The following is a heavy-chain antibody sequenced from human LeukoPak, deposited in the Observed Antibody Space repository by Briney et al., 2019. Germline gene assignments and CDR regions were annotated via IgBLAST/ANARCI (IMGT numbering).Heavy chain of an antibody. Sequence: GGSLRLSCGASGFTLSSYAMTWVRQAPGKGLEWVSAIGISGGSTYYADSVKGRFTISRDNSMNTVYLEMSSLRAEDTAVYHCARAARPVDYWGQGTLVTVSS. CDR3: ARAARPVDY. CDR1: GFTLSSYA. CDR2: IGISGGST. J-gene: IGHJ4*02. V-gene: IGHV3-23*01.